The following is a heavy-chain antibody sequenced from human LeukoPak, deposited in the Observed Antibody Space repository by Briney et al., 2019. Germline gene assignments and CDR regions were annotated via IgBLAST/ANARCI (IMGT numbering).Heavy chain of an antibody. D-gene: IGHD3-10*01. CDR2: IYYSGST. J-gene: IGHJ5*02. V-gene: IGHV4-59*01. CDR3: ARGVYGSGSYSRFDP. CDR1: GGSISSYY. Sequence: SETLSLTCTVSGGSISSYYWSWIRQPPGKGLEWIGYIYYSGSTNYNPSLKSRVTISVDTSKNQFSLKLSSETAADTAVYYCARGVYGSGSYSRFDPWGQGTLVTVSS.